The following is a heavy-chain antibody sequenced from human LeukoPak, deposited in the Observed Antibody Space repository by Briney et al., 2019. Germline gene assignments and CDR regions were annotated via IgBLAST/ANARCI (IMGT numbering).Heavy chain of an antibody. D-gene: IGHD5-24*01. Sequence: GGSLRLSCAASGFTFSSYGMHWVRQAPGKGLEWVAFIRYDGSNKYYADSVKGRFTISRDNSKNTLYLQMNSLRAEDTAVYYCARNFRDGYNNSFDYWGQGTLVTVSS. CDR2: IRYDGSNK. CDR3: ARNFRDGYNNSFDY. J-gene: IGHJ4*02. CDR1: GFTFSSYG. V-gene: IGHV3-30*02.